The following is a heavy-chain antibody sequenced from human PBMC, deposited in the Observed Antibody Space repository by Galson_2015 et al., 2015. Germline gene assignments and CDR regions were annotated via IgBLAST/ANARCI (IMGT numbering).Heavy chain of an antibody. CDR1: GFTFSSYR. J-gene: IGHJ3*02. Sequence: SLRLSCAASGFTFSSYRMNWVRQAPGKGLEWVSFISYSSSYIYYADSVKGRFIISRDNAKNSLFLQMNSLRAEDTAVYYCARDFGGVITDTHAFDIWGQGTMVTVSS. D-gene: IGHD3-3*01. V-gene: IGHV3-21*01. CDR3: ARDFGGVITDTHAFDI. CDR2: ISYSSSYI.